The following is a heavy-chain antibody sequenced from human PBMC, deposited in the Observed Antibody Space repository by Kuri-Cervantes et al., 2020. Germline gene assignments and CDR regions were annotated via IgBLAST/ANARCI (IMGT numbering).Heavy chain of an antibody. Sequence: ASVKVSCKASGYTFSNFYMHWARQAPGQGLEWMGVISPSGDSIRYAQKFQGRVTMTTDTSTSTAYMELRSLRSDDTAVYYCAIPAGYSSSWDHFDYWGQGTLVTVSS. J-gene: IGHJ4*02. CDR1: GYTFSNFY. CDR3: AIPAGYSSSWDHFDY. CDR2: ISPSGDSI. V-gene: IGHV1-46*01. D-gene: IGHD6-13*01.